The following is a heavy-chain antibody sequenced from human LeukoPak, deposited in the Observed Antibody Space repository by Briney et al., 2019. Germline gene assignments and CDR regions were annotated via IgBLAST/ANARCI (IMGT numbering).Heavy chain of an antibody. CDR1: GYTFTSYD. J-gene: IGHJ6*03. D-gene: IGHD6-25*01. CDR2: MNPNSGNT. Sequence: ASVKVSCKASGYTFTSYDINWVRQATGQGLEWMGWMNPNSGNTGYAQKFQGRVTMTRNTSIRTAYMELSSLRSEDTAVYYCARDRGLAARGYYYMDVWGKGTTVTVSS. CDR3: ARDRGLAARGYYYMDV. V-gene: IGHV1-8*01.